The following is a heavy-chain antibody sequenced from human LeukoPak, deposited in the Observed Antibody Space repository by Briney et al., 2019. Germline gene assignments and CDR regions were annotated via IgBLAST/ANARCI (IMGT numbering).Heavy chain of an antibody. Sequence: GGSLRLSCAASGFTFDDYAMHWVRQAPGKGLEWVSGISWNSGSIGYADSVKGRFTISRDNAKNSLYLQMNSLRAEDTALYYCAKDDGAVAGTVFDYWGQGTLVTVSS. CDR3: AKDDGAVAGTVFDY. CDR1: GFTFDDYA. J-gene: IGHJ4*02. V-gene: IGHV3-9*01. CDR2: ISWNSGSI. D-gene: IGHD6-19*01.